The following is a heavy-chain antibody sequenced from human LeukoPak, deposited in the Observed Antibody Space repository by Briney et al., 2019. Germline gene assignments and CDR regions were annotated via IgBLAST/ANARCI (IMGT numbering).Heavy chain of an antibody. CDR3: ARDCSGGSCYGAFDI. CDR2: IYDSGST. V-gene: IGHV4-30-4*01. CDR1: GASIRSGDYY. D-gene: IGHD2-15*01. J-gene: IGHJ3*02. Sequence: SQTLSLTCTVSGASIRSGDYYWSWIRQPPGKGLEWIGYIYDSGSTYYNPSLKSRITISVDTSESRFSLKLSSVTATDTAVYYCARDCSGGSCYGAFDIWGQGTMVTVSS.